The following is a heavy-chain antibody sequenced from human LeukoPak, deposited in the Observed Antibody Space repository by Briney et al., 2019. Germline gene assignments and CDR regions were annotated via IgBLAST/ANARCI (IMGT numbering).Heavy chain of an antibody. J-gene: IGHJ4*02. CDR1: GFTFSNYG. CDR3: ARDSCSSVTCYDY. D-gene: IGHD2-2*01. V-gene: IGHV3-33*01. Sequence: GRSLRLSCAASGFTFSNYGMHWVRLAPGKGLEWVAAIQHDGSIKYYADSVKGRFAISRDDSKNTLYLQMNSLRAEDAAVYYCARDSCSSVTCYDYWGQGTLVTVSS. CDR2: IQHDGSIK.